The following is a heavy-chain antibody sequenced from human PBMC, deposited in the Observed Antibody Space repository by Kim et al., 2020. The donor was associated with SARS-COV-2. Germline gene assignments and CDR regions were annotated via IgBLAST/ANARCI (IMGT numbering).Heavy chain of an antibody. V-gene: IGHV3-23*01. J-gene: IGHJ2*01. Sequence: SVKGRFTIARDNSKTTLYRQMNSLRAEDTAVYYCAKGGSSSWYSMGYFDLWGRGTLVTVSS. D-gene: IGHD6-13*01. CDR3: AKGGSSSWYSMGYFDL.